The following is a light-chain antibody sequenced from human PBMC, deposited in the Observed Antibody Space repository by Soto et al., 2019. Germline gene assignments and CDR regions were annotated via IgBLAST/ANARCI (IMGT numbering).Light chain of an antibody. Sequence: QSVLTQPPSASGTPGQRVTISCSGSTSNIGSNYVYWYQHLPGTAPKLLIYTDNQRPSGVPDRFSGSKSGTSASLAISGLRSEDEADFYCQSHDSSLSAYVFGTGTKLTVL. J-gene: IGLJ1*01. CDR3: QSHDSSLSAYV. CDR1: TSNIGSNY. CDR2: TDN. V-gene: IGLV1-47*02.